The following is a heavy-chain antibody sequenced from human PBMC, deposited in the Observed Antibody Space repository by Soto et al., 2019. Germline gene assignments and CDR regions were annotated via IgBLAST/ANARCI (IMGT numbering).Heavy chain of an antibody. Sequence: QVQLVQSGAEVVKPGASVRLSCKASGYTFTNFYIHWVRQAPGQGLEWMGIINPNGGSTNYAQKFQGRVTTTRDTSATTVYMELSSLRSEDTAVYYCARGLAAGDYWGQGALVTVSS. CDR2: INPNGGST. V-gene: IGHV1-46*03. CDR3: ARGLAAGDY. CDR1: GYTFTNFY. J-gene: IGHJ4*02. D-gene: IGHD6-19*01.